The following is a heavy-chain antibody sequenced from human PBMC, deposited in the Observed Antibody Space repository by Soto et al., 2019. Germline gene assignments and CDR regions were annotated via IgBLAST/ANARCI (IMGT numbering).Heavy chain of an antibody. Sequence: GGSLRLSCAASGFTFSSYAMSWVRQAPGKGLEWVSGISGRISGSGDSTYYADSVKGRFTISRDNSMNTLYLQMGSLRAEDMAVYYCARSVTPWGQGTLVTVSS. CDR1: GFTFSSYA. CDR2: ISGRISGSGDST. J-gene: IGHJ5*02. V-gene: IGHV3-23*01. CDR3: ARSVTP. D-gene: IGHD3-10*01.